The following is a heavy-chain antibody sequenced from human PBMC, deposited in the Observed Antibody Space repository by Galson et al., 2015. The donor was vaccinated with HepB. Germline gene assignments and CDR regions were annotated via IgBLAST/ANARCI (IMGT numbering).Heavy chain of an antibody. J-gene: IGHJ3*01. CDR3: ARARGYYGSGSDGGRLNL. V-gene: IGHV1-46*01. D-gene: IGHD3-10*01. CDR1: GYTFIYFH. Sequence: SVKVSCKASGYTFIYFHVHWVRQAPGQGFEWMGIIDPSGGGTVYAQQFQGRVTMTRDTSTGTAYMELSSLTSEGTAVYFCARARGYYGSGSDGGRLNLWGQGTLVAVSS. CDR2: IDPSGGGT.